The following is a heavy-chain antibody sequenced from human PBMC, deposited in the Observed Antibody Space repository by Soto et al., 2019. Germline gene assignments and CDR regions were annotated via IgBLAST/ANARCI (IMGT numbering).Heavy chain of an antibody. V-gene: IGHV2-5*02. CDR2: IYWDDDK. D-gene: IGHD3-22*01. CDR1: GFSLSTSGVG. CDR3: AHRRDSRGYYYTGYFDY. Sequence: QITLKKSGPPLVRPTQTLTLTCTFSGFSLSTSGVGVGWIRQPPGKALEWLALIYWDDDKRSSPSLNSRLTITKDTSKNQVVLTMTNMDPVDTATYCCAHRRDSRGYYYTGYFDYWGPRTLVTVSS. J-gene: IGHJ4*02.